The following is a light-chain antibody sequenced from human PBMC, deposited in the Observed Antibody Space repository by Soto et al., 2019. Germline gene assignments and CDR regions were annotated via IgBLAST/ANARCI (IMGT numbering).Light chain of an antibody. CDR1: QSVSNY. Sequence: EIVLTQSPATLSLSPGERATLSCRASQSVSNYLAWYQQKPGQAPRLLIYDASNRATGIPARFNGSGSATDFTLTISSLEPEDFAVYYCQQRSNWPPITFGQGSRLEMK. CDR3: QQRSNWPPIT. J-gene: IGKJ5*01. CDR2: DAS. V-gene: IGKV3-11*01.